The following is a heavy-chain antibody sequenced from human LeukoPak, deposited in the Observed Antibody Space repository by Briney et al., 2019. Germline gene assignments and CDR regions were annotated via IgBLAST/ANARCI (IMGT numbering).Heavy chain of an antibody. V-gene: IGHV3-30*04. CDR2: ISYDGSNK. J-gene: IGHJ6*02. D-gene: IGHD5-18*01. CDR3: AKDPSGDSFGSYGLDV. Sequence: GGSLRLSCAASGFTFRSHAMHWVRQPPGKGLEWVAVISYDGSNKYYAASVKGRFTISRDNSKNTLYLQMNSRRPEDTAVYYCAKDPSGDSFGSYGLDVWGQGTTVTVSS. CDR1: GFTFRSHA.